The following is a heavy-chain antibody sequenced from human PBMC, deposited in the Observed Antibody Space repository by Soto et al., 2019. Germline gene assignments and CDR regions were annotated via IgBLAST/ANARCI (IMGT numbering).Heavy chain of an antibody. V-gene: IGHV3-73*02. J-gene: IGHJ5*02. CDR2: IRSKANSYAT. CDR1: GFTFSGSA. CDR3: TSPVGYCSGGSCYHAFDP. D-gene: IGHD2-15*01. Sequence: EVQLVESGGGLVQPGGSLKLSCAASGFTFSGSAMHWVRQASGKGLEWVGRIRSKANSYATAYAASVKGRFTISRDDSKNTAYLQMNSLKTEDTAVYYCTSPVGYCSGGSCYHAFDPWGQGTLVTVSS.